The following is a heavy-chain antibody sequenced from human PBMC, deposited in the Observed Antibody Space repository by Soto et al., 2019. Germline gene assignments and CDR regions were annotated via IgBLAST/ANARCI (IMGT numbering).Heavy chain of an antibody. CDR2: IYYSGST. D-gene: IGHD3-10*01. CDR1: GGSISSYY. J-gene: IGHJ5*02. Sequence: PSETLSLPCTVSGGSISSYYWSWIRQPPGKGLEWIGYIYYSGSTNYNPSLKSRVTISVDTSKNQFSLKLSSVTAADTAVYYCARLLFGAANWFDPWGQGTLVTVSS. V-gene: IGHV4-59*01. CDR3: ARLLFGAANWFDP.